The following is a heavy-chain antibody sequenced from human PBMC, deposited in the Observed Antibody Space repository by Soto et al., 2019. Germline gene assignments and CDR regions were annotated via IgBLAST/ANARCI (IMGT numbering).Heavy chain of an antibody. CDR3: AREQYSGYDYPGMVDAFDI. D-gene: IGHD5-12*01. CDR2: IYYSGST. V-gene: IGHV4-31*03. CDR1: GGSISSGGYY. J-gene: IGHJ3*02. Sequence: PSETLSLTCTVSGGSISSGGYYWSWIRQHPGKGLEWIGYIYYSGSTYYNPSLKSRVTISVDTSKNQFSLKLSSVTAADTAVYYCAREQYSGYDYPGMVDAFDIWGQGTMVTVSS.